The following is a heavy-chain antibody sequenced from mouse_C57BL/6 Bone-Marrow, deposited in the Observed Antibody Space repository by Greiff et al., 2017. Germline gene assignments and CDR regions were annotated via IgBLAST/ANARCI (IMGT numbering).Heavy chain of an antibody. V-gene: IGHV14-3*01. D-gene: IGHD2-3*01. CDR3: ARAHFYDCYDGYFDY. CDR1: GFNIKNNY. Sequence: VQLKQSVAELVRPGASVKLSCTASGFNIKNNYMHWVKQRPEQGLEWIGRIDPATGNTKYAAKFQGKATITADPYYNTAYLQLSSLTSEDTAIEYCARAHFYDCYDGYFDYWGQGTTLTVSS. J-gene: IGHJ2*01. CDR2: IDPATGNT.